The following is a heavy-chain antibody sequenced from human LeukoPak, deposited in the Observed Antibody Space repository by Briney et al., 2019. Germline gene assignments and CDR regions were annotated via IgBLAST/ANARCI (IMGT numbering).Heavy chain of an antibody. CDR3: ARDSSDSTTAKY. CDR1: GFTFSSYS. CDR2: ISSSGSYM. V-gene: IGHV3-21*01. Sequence: GGSLRLSCAVSGFTFSSYSMNWVRQAPGKGLEWVSSISSSGSYMYYADSVRGRFTISRDNAKNSLYLQMDSLRAEDTAVYFCARDSSDSTTAKYWGQGTLVTVSS. J-gene: IGHJ4*02. D-gene: IGHD6-13*01.